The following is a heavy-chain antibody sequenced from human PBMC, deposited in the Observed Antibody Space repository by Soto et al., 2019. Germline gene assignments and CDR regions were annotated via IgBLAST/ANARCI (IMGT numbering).Heavy chain of an antibody. D-gene: IGHD5-12*01. Sequence: QVQLVESGGGVVQPGRSLRLSCAASGFTFSSYGMHWVRQAPGKGLEWVAVISYDGSNKYYADSVKGRLTISGDNSKNXLXXQMNSLRGEDTAVYYCAKDNGSGCDWLRVGDASDIWGQGTMVTVSS. J-gene: IGHJ3*02. CDR3: AKDNGSGCDWLRVGDASDI. V-gene: IGHV3-30*18. CDR2: ISYDGSNK. CDR1: GFTFSSYG.